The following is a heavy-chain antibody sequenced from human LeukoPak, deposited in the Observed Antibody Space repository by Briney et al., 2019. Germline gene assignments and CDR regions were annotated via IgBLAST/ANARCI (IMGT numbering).Heavy chain of an antibody. J-gene: IGHJ4*02. V-gene: IGHV1-58*02. CDR1: GFTFTSSA. CDR2: IVVGSGNT. CDR3: AAVPLGYCSGGSCYPGNFDY. Sequence: SVKVSCKASGFTFTSSAMQWVRQARGQRLEWIGWIVVGSGNTNYAQKFQERVTITRDMSTSTACMELSSLRSEDTAVYYCAAVPLGYCSGGSCYPGNFDYWGQGTLVTVSS. D-gene: IGHD2-15*01.